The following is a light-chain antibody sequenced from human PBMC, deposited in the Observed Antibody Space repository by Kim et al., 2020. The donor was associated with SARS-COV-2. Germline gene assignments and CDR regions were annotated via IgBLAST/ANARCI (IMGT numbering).Light chain of an antibody. J-gene: IGKJ1*01. CDR1: ESISSY. V-gene: IGKV1-39*01. CDR3: QQTFNTPRA. CDR2: GAS. Sequence: DIQMTQSPSSLSASVGDRVTITCRASESISSYLNWYQQKPGKAPKLLLYGASTLQSGVPSRFSGSGSGTDFTLTISSLQPEDFETYYCQQTFNTPRAFGQGTKVDIK.